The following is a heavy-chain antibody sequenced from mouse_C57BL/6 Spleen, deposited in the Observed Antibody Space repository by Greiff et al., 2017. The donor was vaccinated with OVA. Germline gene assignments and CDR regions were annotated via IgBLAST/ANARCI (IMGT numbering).Heavy chain of an antibody. D-gene: IGHD4-1*01. CDR2: INPSNGGT. J-gene: IGHJ4*01. CDR3: ARLDWDNYDMDY. CDR1: GYTFTSYW. V-gene: IGHV1-53*01. Sequence: VQLQQPGTDLVKPGASVKLSCKASGYTFTSYWMHWVKQTPGQGLEWIGNINPSNGGTNYNEKVKSKATLTVDNSSSTAYMQLSSLTSEDSAVYYCARLDWDNYDMDYWGQGTSVTVSS.